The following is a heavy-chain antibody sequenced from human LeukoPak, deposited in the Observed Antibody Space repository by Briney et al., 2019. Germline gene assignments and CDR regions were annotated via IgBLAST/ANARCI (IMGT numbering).Heavy chain of an antibody. D-gene: IGHD4-17*01. Sequence: PSETLSLTCTVSGGSISSGGYYWSWIRQPPGKGLEWIGYIYHSGSTYYNPSLKSRVTISVDRSKNQFSLKLSSVTAADTAVYYCARVAYGDYEGGVFDYWGQGTLVTVSS. J-gene: IGHJ4*02. V-gene: IGHV4-30-2*01. CDR3: ARVAYGDYEGGVFDY. CDR2: IYHSGST. CDR1: GGSISSGGYY.